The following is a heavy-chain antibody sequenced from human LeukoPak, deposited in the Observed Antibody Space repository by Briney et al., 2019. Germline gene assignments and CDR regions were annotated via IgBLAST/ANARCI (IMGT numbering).Heavy chain of an antibody. CDR1: GGYISSYY. J-gene: IGHJ4*02. CDR3: ARDMYYYDSSGYFYYEDY. Sequence: PSETLSLTCTVSGGYISSYYWSWIRQPAGKGLEWIGRIYTSGSTNYNPSLKSRVTMSVDTSKNQFSLKLSSVTAADTAVYYCARDMYYYDSSGYFYYEDYWGQGTLVTVSS. V-gene: IGHV4-4*07. D-gene: IGHD3-22*01. CDR2: IYTSGST.